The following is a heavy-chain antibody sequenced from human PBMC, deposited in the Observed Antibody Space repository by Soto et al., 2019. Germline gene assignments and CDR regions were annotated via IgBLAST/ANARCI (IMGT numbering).Heavy chain of an antibody. CDR1: GFTFSSYA. Sequence: LRLSCAASGFTFSSYAMSWVRQPPGKGLEWIGYIYYSGSTYYNPSLKSRVTISVDTSKNQFSLKLSSVTAADTAVYYCARDGGGYSSSQNNWFDPWGQGTLVTVSS. CDR2: IYYSGST. CDR3: ARDGGGYSSSQNNWFDP. D-gene: IGHD6-6*01. J-gene: IGHJ5*02. V-gene: IGHV4-30-4*08.